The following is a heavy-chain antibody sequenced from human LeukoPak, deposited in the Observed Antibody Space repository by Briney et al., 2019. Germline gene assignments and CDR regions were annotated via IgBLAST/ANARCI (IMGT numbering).Heavy chain of an antibody. V-gene: IGHV4-34*01. CDR1: GGSFSGYY. J-gene: IGHJ3*02. CDR3: ARGKWELLGGAFDI. Sequence: SESLSLTCAVYGGSFSGYYWSWIRQPPGKGLEWIGEINHSGSTNYNPSLKSRVTISVDTSKNQFSLKLSSVTAADTAVYYCARGKWELLGGAFDIWGQGTMVTVSS. CDR2: INHSGST. D-gene: IGHD1-26*01.